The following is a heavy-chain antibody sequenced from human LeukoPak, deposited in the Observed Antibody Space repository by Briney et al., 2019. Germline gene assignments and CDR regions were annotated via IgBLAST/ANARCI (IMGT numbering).Heavy chain of an antibody. D-gene: IGHD3-10*01. V-gene: IGHV4-31*03. J-gene: IGHJ5*02. Sequence: SETLSLTCTVSGGSISSGGYYWSWIRQHPGKGLEWIGYSYYSWSTYYNPSLKSRVTISVDTSKTPYSLKRSPLTAEDTALYYWARGLATMVRGPRHNWFDPWGQGTLVTVSS. CDR3: ARGLATMVRGPRHNWFDP. CDR2: SYYSWST. CDR1: GGSISSGGYY.